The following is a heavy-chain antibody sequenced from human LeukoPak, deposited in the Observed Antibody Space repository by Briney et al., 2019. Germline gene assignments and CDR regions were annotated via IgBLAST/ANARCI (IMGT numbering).Heavy chain of an antibody. CDR3: ANDMTGPVDS. CDR2: INTDGSTT. J-gene: IGHJ4*02. CDR1: GFTFSNYW. V-gene: IGHV3-74*01. Sequence: PGGSLRLSCAASGFTFSNYWFHWVRQAPGKGLVWVARINTDGSTTNYADSVEGRFTISRDNAKNTLYLQMNSLRAEDTAVYHCANDMTGPVDSWGQGTLVTVSS. D-gene: IGHD3-9*01.